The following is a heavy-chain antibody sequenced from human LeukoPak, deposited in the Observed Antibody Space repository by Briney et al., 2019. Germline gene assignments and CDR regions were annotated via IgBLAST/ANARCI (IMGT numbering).Heavy chain of an antibody. CDR3: ARGEDGSSWYYSY. CDR1: GGSISSYY. Sequence: PSETLSLTCTASGGSISSYYWSWIRQPPGKGLEWIGYIYYSGSTNYNPSLKSRVTISVDTSKNQFSLKLSSVTAADTAVYYCARGEDGSSWYYSYWGQGTLVTVSS. V-gene: IGHV4-59*01. D-gene: IGHD6-13*01. J-gene: IGHJ4*02. CDR2: IYYSGST.